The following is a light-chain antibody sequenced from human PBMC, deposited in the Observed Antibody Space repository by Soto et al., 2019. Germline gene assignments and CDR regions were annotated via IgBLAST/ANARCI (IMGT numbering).Light chain of an antibody. CDR2: GVS. V-gene: IGKV1-6*01. Sequence: AIPMTQSPSSLSASVGDRVTITCRASQDIRNELGWYQQKPGKAPKALIYGVSSLQSGVPSRFSGSGSGTVFTLTISSLQPEDFATYYCLQDHNYPRTFGQGTKVEIK. CDR1: QDIRNE. J-gene: IGKJ1*01. CDR3: LQDHNYPRT.